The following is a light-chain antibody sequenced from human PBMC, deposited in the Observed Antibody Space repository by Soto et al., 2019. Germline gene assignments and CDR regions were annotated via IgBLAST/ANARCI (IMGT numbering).Light chain of an antibody. V-gene: IGKV1-17*03. Sequence: DIQMTQSPSAMSASVGDRVTITSRASQVISNYLAWFQQKPGKVPKRLIYGASSLQSGVPSRFNGSGSGTEFTLTINSLQPEDFATYFCLQHNSYSWTFGQGTKVEIK. CDR2: GAS. CDR1: QVISNY. J-gene: IGKJ1*01. CDR3: LQHNSYSWT.